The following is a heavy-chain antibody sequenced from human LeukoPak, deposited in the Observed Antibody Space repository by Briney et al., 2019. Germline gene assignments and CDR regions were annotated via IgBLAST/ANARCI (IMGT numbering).Heavy chain of an antibody. J-gene: IGHJ4*02. CDR1: GFRISDYW. CDR3: ARDLRSTADY. Sequence: GGSLRLSCAASGFRISDYWMSWVRQAPGKGLEWVANIKQDGSEEYYVDSVKGRFTISRDNAKNSLYLQMNSLGAEDTAVYYCARDLRSTADYWGQGTLVIVSS. CDR2: IKQDGSEE. V-gene: IGHV3-7*04. D-gene: IGHD2-2*01.